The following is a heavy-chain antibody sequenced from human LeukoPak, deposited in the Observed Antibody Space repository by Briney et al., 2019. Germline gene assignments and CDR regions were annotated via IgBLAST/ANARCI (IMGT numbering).Heavy chain of an antibody. CDR2: IYPGDSDT. Sequence: GESLKISCKGSRYSFTSYWIGWVRQMPGKGLEWMGIIYPGDSDTRYSPSLQGQVTISADKSISTAHLQWSSLKASDTAMYYCARRAYSRYYYYYYYMDVWGKGTTVTVSS. V-gene: IGHV5-51*01. CDR1: RYSFTSYW. J-gene: IGHJ6*03. CDR3: ARRAYSRYYYYYYYMDV. D-gene: IGHD6-13*01.